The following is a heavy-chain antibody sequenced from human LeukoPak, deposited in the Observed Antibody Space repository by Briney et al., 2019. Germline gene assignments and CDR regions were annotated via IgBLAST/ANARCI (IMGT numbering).Heavy chain of an antibody. Sequence: PGGSLRLSCAASGFTVSSNYMSWVRQAPGKGLEWVSVIYSGGSTYYADSVKGRFTISRDNSKNTLYLQMNSLRAEDTAVYYCAKALRIVVVPAGASPDYDYIDVWGKGTTVSVSS. CDR1: GFTVSSNY. D-gene: IGHD2-2*01. J-gene: IGHJ6*03. CDR3: AKALRIVVVPAGASPDYDYIDV. V-gene: IGHV3-66*01. CDR2: IYSGGST.